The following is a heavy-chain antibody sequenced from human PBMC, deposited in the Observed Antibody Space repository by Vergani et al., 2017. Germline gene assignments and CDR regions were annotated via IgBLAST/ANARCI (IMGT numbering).Heavy chain of an antibody. V-gene: IGHV4-34*01. J-gene: IGHJ4*02. CDR1: GGSFSGYY. CDR2: INHSGST. CDR3: ARELRFLSVSYFDY. Sequence: QVQLQQWGAGLLKPSETLSLTCAVYGGSFSGYYWSWIRQPPGKGLEWIGEINHSGSTNYNPSLKSRVTISVDTSKNQFSLKLSSVTAADTAVYYCARELRFLSVSYFDYWGQGTLVTVSS. D-gene: IGHD3-3*01.